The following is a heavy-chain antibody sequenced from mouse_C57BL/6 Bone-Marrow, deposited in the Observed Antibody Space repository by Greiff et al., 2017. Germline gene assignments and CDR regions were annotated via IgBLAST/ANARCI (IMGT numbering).Heavy chain of an antibody. D-gene: IGHD2-1*01. Sequence: QVQLQQSWAELVMPGASVKLSCKASGYTFTSYWMHWVKQRPGQGLEWIGEIDPSDSYTNYNQKFKGKSTLTVDKSSSTAYLQLSSLTSEDSAVYYCARRWLYYGNDYYAMDYWGQGTSVTVSS. CDR1: GYTFTSYW. V-gene: IGHV1-69*01. CDR3: ARRWLYYGNDYYAMDY. J-gene: IGHJ4*01. CDR2: IDPSDSYT.